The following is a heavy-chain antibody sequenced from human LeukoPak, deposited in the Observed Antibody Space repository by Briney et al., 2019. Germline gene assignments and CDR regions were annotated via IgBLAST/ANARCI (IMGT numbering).Heavy chain of an antibody. CDR3: GRTGDLTNY. J-gene: IGHJ4*02. Sequence: GGSLRLSCVASGFTFSSYWMAWVRQAPGKGLEWVANIDQDGSEKYYVDSVKGRFTISRDNAKSSLYLQMNSLRAEDTAVYYCGRTGDLTNYWGQGMLVTVSS. V-gene: IGHV3-7*01. CDR1: GFTFSSYW. D-gene: IGHD7-27*01. CDR2: IDQDGSEK.